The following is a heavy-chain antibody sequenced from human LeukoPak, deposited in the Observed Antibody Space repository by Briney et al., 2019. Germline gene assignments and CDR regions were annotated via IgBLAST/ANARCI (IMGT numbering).Heavy chain of an antibody. V-gene: IGHV3-33*01. D-gene: IGHD5-18*01. J-gene: IGHJ6*04. CDR3: ARDTGGYSYGSLGMDV. CDR2: IWHDGSHK. Sequence: GGSLRLSCAASGFAFNTYATHWVRQAPGQGLEWVALIWHDGSHKFYSNSVRGQFTISRDNSKNTVSLQMNNLRPEDTAVYYCARDTGGYSYGSLGMDVWGRGTTVTVSS. CDR1: GFAFNTYA.